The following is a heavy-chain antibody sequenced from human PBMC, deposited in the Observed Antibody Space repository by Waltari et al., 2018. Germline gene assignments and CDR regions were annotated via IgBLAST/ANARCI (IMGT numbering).Heavy chain of an antibody. Sequence: QVQLMESGPGLVRPSETPSLTCNVSGGSITRDYWRCGRQPPGKGLEWVGYIYHSGTTNYTPSLRSRVSISVDSSKTQFSLKLNYVTAADTAVYYCARGHSTCWYLSHWGRGALVTVSS. CDR2: IYHSGTT. CDR1: GGSITRDY. J-gene: IGHJ1*01. D-gene: IGHD6-19*01. CDR3: ARGHSTCWYLSH. V-gene: IGHV4-59*01.